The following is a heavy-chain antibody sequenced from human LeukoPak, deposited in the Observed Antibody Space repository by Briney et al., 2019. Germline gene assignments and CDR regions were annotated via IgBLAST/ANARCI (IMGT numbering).Heavy chain of an antibody. D-gene: IGHD2-15*01. Sequence: AASVKVSCEASGYTFTSYGISWVRQAPGQGREWVGWISAYNGNTNYAQKLQGRITMTTDTSTSTAYMELRSLRSDDTAVYYCAREYCSCGSCYSGWFDPWGQGTLVTVSS. CDR1: GYTFTSYG. CDR2: ISAYNGNT. V-gene: IGHV1-18*01. J-gene: IGHJ5*02. CDR3: AREYCSCGSCYSGWFDP.